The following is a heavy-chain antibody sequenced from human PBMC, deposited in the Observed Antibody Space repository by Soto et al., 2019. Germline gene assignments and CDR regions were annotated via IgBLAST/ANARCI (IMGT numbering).Heavy chain of an antibody. CDR2: ISGCGVTI. D-gene: IGHD6-19*01. Sequence: LRLSCAAPGYTFGTYAMNWVRQAPGKGLEWASAISGCGVTIYYADSVKGRFTISRDNSKNALYLQMNSLRAEDTAVYYCAKSSKKWLSYYFDFWGQRTLLTAPS. CDR1: GYTFGTYA. CDR3: AKSSKKWLSYYFDF. J-gene: IGHJ4*02. V-gene: IGHV3-23*01.